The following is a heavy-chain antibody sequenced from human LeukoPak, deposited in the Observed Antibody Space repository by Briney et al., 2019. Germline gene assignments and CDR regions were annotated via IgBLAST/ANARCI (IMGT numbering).Heavy chain of an antibody. CDR2: INHSGST. CDR3: ARVCDYVWRSYRYDSPRRARDWFDP. CDR1: GGSFSGYY. J-gene: IGHJ5*02. D-gene: IGHD3-16*02. Sequence: SETLSLTCAVYGGSFSGYYWSWIRQPPGKGLEWIGEINHSGSTNYNPSLKSRVTISVDTSKNQFSLKLSSVTAADTAVYYCARVCDYVWRSYRYDSPRRARDWFDPWGQGTLVTVSS. V-gene: IGHV4-34*01.